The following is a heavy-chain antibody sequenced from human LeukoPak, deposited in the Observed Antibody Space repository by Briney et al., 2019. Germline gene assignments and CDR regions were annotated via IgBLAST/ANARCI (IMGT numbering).Heavy chain of an antibody. CDR2: VWYDRSNK. CDR1: GFTFSSYG. Sequence: GGSLRLSCAASGFTFSSYGMHWVRQAPGKGLEWVAVVWYDRSNKYYADSVKGRFSISRDNSKNTLYLQMDSLRAEDTAVYYCTTGPVRQRYSGSYYIDFWGQGTLVTVSS. CDR3: TTGPVRQRYSGSYYIDF. D-gene: IGHD1-26*01. V-gene: IGHV3-33*01. J-gene: IGHJ4*02.